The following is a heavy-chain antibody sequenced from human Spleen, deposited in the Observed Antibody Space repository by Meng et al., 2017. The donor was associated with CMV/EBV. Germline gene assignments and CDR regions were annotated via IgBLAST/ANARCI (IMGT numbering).Heavy chain of an antibody. CDR1: GGSINSRAYY. CDR2: IYYGISP. J-gene: IGHJ3*02. D-gene: IGHD1-26*01. V-gene: IGHV4-39*07. Sequence: SETLSLTCTVSGGSINSRAYYWGWIRQTPGKGLEWIGNIYYGISPYYNPSLKSRVTMSIDRSKNQVSLKMTSLTAADTAIYYCARTPEVGATGAFDIWGQGTTVTVSS. CDR3: ARTPEVGATGAFDI.